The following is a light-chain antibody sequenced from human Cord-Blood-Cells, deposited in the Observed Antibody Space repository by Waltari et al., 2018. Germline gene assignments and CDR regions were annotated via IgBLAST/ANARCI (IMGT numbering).Light chain of an antibody. CDR3: CSSAGSYTWV. J-gene: IGLJ3*02. V-gene: IGLV2-11*01. CDR2: DVS. CDR1: SSDVGGYNY. Sequence: QSALTQPRSVSGSPGQSVTIPCAGTSSDVGGYNYYHWYQQHPGKAPKLMIYDVSKRPSGVPDRFSGSKSGTTASLTISGLQAEDEADYYCCSSAGSYTWVFGGGTKLTVL.